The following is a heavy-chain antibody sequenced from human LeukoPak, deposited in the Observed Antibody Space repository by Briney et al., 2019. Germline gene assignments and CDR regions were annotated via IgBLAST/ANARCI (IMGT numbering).Heavy chain of an antibody. CDR2: ISWDGRNK. CDR3: ARDGLGSFDY. Sequence: PGRSLRLSCVASGFTFSNYGIHWVRQAPGKGLEWVASISWDGRNKRYADSVTGRFTISRDNAKNSLYLQMNSLRAEDTAVYYCARDGLGSFDYWGQGTLVTVSS. J-gene: IGHJ4*02. D-gene: IGHD6-19*01. V-gene: IGHV3-30*03. CDR1: GFTFSNYG.